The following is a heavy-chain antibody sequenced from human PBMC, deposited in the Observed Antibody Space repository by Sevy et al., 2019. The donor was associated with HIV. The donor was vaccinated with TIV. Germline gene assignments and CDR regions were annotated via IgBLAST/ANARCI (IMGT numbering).Heavy chain of an antibody. CDR2: IYYNGRA. D-gene: IGHD3-10*01. J-gene: IGHJ4*02. CDR1: GGSVSSGRYY. CDR3: AGGGYYGFGSYHS. Sequence: SETLSLTCTVSGGSVSSGRYYWSWIRQSPGKGLEWIGYIYYNGRANQNPSLKSRVTMSLDTSKNQVSLRLRSVNTEDKAVYYCAGGGYYGFGSYHSWGQGTLVTVSS. V-gene: IGHV4-61*01.